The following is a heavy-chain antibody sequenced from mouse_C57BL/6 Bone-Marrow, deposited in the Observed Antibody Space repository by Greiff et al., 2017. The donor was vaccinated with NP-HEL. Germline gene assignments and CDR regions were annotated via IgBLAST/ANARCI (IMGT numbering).Heavy chain of an antibody. J-gene: IGHJ2*01. D-gene: IGHD2-3*01. Sequence: QVQLQQPGAELVRPGSSVKLSCKASGYTFTSYWMHWVKQRPIQGLEWIGNIDPSDSETHYNQKFKDKATLTVDKSSSTAYMQLSSLTSEDSAVYCCARWDDGYYVDYWGQGTTLTVSS. V-gene: IGHV1-52*01. CDR2: IDPSDSET. CDR1: GYTFTSYW. CDR3: ARWDDGYYVDY.